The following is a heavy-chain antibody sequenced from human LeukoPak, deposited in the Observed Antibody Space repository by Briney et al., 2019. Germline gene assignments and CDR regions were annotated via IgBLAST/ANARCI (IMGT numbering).Heavy chain of an antibody. CDR3: ARDLNGYSGYDVGGNWFDP. D-gene: IGHD5-12*01. CDR2: INPNSGGT. V-gene: IGHV1-2*02. CDR1: GYTFTGSY. Sequence: ASVKVSCKASGYTFTGSYMHWVRQAPGQGLEWMGWINPNSGGTNYAQKFQGRVTMTRDTSISTAYMELSRLRSDDTAVYYCARDLNGYSGYDVGGNWFDPWGQGTLVTVSS. J-gene: IGHJ5*02.